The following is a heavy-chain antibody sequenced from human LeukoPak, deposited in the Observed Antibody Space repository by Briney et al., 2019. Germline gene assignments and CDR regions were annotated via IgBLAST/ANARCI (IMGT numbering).Heavy chain of an antibody. J-gene: IGHJ4*02. CDR2: VHHSGTT. Sequence: PSETLSLTCNVSGYSLNRGYYWGWIRQPPGKGLEWIGSVHHSGTTYYNPSLRSRVTISVDKSKNQISLEVTSVTAADTAVYYCARRPRSTGSDDGPSGLDYWGQGTLVTVSS. D-gene: IGHD1-26*01. CDR3: ARRPRSTGSDDGPSGLDY. CDR1: GYSLNRGYY. V-gene: IGHV4-38-2*02.